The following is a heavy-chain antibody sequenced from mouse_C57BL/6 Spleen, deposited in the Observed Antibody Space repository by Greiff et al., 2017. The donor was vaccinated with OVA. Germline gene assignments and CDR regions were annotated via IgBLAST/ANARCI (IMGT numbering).Heavy chain of an antibody. CDR1: GYTFTSYW. J-gene: IGHJ3*01. D-gene: IGHD2-4*01. CDR2: IDPSDSYT. CDR3: ARGGYEYEGWFAY. Sequence: QVQLQQPGAELVKPGASVKLSCKASGYTFTSYWMQWVKQRPGQGLEWIGEIDPSDSYTNYNQKFKGKATLTVDTSSSTAYMQLDSLTSEASAVYYCARGGYEYEGWFAYWGQGTLVTVSA. V-gene: IGHV1-50*01.